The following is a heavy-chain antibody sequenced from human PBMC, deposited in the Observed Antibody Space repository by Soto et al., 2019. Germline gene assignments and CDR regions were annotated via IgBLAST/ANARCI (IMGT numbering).Heavy chain of an antibody. Sequence: PGGSLRLSCAASGFTVSSNYISWVRQAPGKGLEWVSVIYSGGGTYSADSVKGRFTISRDNSKNTVYLQMNSLRAEDTAVYYCARDRVESGYPEYFQHWGQGTLVTVSS. CDR2: IYSGGGT. CDR3: ARDRVESGYPEYFQH. D-gene: IGHD3-22*01. CDR1: GFTVSSNY. J-gene: IGHJ1*01. V-gene: IGHV3-53*01.